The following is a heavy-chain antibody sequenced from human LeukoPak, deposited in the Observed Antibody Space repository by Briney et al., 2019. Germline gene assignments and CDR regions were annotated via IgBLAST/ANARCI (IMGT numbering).Heavy chain of an antibody. J-gene: IGHJ4*02. D-gene: IGHD6-13*01. V-gene: IGHV4-39*01. CDR3: GRQENRIAAASAGY. Sequence: PSEALSLTCIVSGDSISSSSSYWGWIRQPPGKGLEWIGSRYYRGSTYYNPSLKSRVTISEDTSKNQLSLKLSSVTAADTAVYYCGRQENRIAAASAGYWGQGVLVTVSS. CDR1: GDSISSSSSY. CDR2: RYYRGST.